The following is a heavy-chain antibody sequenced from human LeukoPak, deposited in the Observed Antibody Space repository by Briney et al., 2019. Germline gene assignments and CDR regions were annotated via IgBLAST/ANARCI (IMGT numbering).Heavy chain of an antibody. CDR3: ARDIGRIAARPGYMDV. V-gene: IGHV1-2*02. D-gene: IGHD6-6*01. J-gene: IGHJ6*03. Sequence: ASVKVSCKASGYTLTGYYMHWVRQAPGQGLEWMGWINPNSGGTNYAQKFQGRVTMTRDTSISTAYMELSRLRSDDTAVYYCARDIGRIAARPGYMDVWGKGTTVTVSS. CDR2: INPNSGGT. CDR1: GYTLTGYY.